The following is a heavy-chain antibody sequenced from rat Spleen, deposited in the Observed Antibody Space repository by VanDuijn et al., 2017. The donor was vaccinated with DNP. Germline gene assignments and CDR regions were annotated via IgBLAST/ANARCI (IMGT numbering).Heavy chain of an antibody. CDR3: ARFLSRYFDY. V-gene: IGHV5-31*01. CDR1: GFTFNNYW. Sequence: EVQLVESGGDLVQPGRSLKLSCVASGFTFNNYWMTWIRQVPGKGLQWVASITSSGGSTYYPDSVKGRFTISRDNAKNTLYLQMNSLKSEDTATYYCARFLSRYFDYWGQGVMVTVSS. J-gene: IGHJ2*01. CDR2: ITSSGGST.